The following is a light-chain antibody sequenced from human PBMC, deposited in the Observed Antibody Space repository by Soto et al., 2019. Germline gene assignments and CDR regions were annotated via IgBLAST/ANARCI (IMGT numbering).Light chain of an antibody. CDR3: QQYNNRPPIP. V-gene: IGKV1-5*03. J-gene: IGKJ5*01. CDR2: KAS. Sequence: DIQMTQSPSSVSASVGDRVTITCRASQSISNWLAWHQQKPGKVPKILIYKASSLESGVPSRFSGSGSGTEFTLTISSLQSEDFAVYYCQQYNNRPPIPFGQGTRLET. CDR1: QSISNW.